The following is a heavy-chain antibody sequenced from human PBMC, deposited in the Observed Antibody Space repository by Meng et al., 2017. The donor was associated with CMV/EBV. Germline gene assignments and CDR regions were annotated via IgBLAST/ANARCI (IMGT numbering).Heavy chain of an antibody. V-gene: IGHV1-18*01. CDR1: GYTFTGYG. D-gene: IGHD2-21*01. J-gene: IGHJ4*01. CDR3: ARGVPLGIIYSFDY. Sequence: QVPLGESGVEVKKPGASGKVSCKASGYTFTGYGISWVRQAPGQGLEWMGWISVYNGHTNFAQNLQGRVTMTTDTSTSTAYVELRSLRSDDTAIYYCARGVPLGIIYSFDYWGQGTLVTVSS. CDR2: ISVYNGHT.